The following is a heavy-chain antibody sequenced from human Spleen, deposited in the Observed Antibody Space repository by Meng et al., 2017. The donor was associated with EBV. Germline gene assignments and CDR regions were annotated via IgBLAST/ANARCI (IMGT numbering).Heavy chain of an antibody. CDR2: INHSGST. D-gene: IGHD3-10*01. J-gene: IGHJ4*02. Sequence: VQIQQLGAGLLKPSETLSLTCAVYDGSFSAFYWNWFRQSPGKGLEWIGEINHSGSTNYNPSLKSRVTMSVDTSKNQFSLKLSSLTAADTAMYYCAIGVTLVRGYWGQGTLVTVSS. V-gene: IGHV4-34*01. CDR3: AIGVTLVRGY. CDR1: DGSFSAFY.